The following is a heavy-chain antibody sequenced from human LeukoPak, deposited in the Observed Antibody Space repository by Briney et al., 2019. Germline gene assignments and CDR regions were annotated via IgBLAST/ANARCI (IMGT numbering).Heavy chain of an antibody. Sequence: GGSLRLSCAASGFTFSSYGMHWVRQAPGKGLEWVAFIRYDGSNKYHADSVKGRFTISRDNSKNTLYLQMNSLRAEDTAVYYCAKGLSYGELYYFDYWGQGTLVTVSS. J-gene: IGHJ4*02. CDR2: IRYDGSNK. CDR1: GFTFSSYG. V-gene: IGHV3-30*02. D-gene: IGHD5-18*01. CDR3: AKGLSYGELYYFDY.